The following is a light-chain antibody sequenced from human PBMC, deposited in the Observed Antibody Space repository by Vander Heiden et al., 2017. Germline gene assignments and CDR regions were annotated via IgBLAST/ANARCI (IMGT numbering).Light chain of an antibody. CDR2: LGS. V-gene: IGKV2-28*01. CDR3: MQALQTPLT. J-gene: IGKJ4*01. Sequence: DIVMTQSPLSLPVTPAEPASISFRSSQSLLHSNGYNYLDWYLQKPGQSPQLLIYLGSNRASGVPDRFSGSGSGTDFTLKISRVEAEDVGVYYCMQALQTPLTFGGGTKVEIK. CDR1: QSLLHSNGYNY.